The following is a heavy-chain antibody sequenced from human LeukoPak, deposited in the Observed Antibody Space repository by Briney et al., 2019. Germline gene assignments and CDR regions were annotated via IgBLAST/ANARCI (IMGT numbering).Heavy chain of an antibody. CDR2: INTNTGNP. CDR1: GYTFTSYA. J-gene: IGHJ4*02. CDR3: ARGLIGYYDSSGYGY. D-gene: IGHD3-22*01. V-gene: IGHV7-4-1*02. Sequence: ASVKVSCKASGYTFTSYAINWVRQAPGQGLEWMGWINTNTGNPTYAQGFTGRFVFSLDTSVSTAYLQISSLKAEDTAVYYCARGLIGYYDSSGYGYWGQGTLVTVSS.